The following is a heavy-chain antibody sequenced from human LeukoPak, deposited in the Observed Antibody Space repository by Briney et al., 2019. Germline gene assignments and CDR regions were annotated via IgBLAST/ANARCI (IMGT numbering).Heavy chain of an antibody. Sequence: ASVKVSCKASGYTFTSYDINWVRQATGQGLEWMGWMNPNSGNTGYAQKFQGRVTMTRNTSISTAYTELSGLRSEDTAVYYCARREILTDYYYYYYGMDVWGQGTTVTVSS. J-gene: IGHJ6*02. CDR1: GYTFTSYD. CDR2: MNPNSGNT. D-gene: IGHD3-9*01. V-gene: IGHV1-8*01. CDR3: ARREILTDYYYYYYGMDV.